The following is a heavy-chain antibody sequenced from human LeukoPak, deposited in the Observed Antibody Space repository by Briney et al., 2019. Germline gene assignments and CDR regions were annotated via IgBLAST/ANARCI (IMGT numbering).Heavy chain of an antibody. Sequence: GGSLRLSCAASGFTFSNAWMSWVRQAPGKGLEWVGRIKSKTDGETTDYAAPVKGRFTISRDDSKNTLYLQMNSLKTEDTAVYYCTTIYDYVWGSYRRSLYYFDYWGQGTLVAVSS. CDR1: GFTFSNAW. V-gene: IGHV3-15*01. CDR3: TTIYDYVWGSYRRSLYYFDY. D-gene: IGHD3-16*02. CDR2: IKSKTDGETT. J-gene: IGHJ4*02.